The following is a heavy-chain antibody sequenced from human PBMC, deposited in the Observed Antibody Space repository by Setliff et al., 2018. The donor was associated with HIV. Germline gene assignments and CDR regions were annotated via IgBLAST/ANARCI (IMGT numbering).Heavy chain of an antibody. CDR2: IYYSGST. CDR1: GGSISSHY. V-gene: IGHV4-59*11. CDR3: ARDSSSWRGDAFDI. D-gene: IGHD6-13*01. Sequence: KTSETLSLTCTVSGGSISSHYWSWIRQPPGKGLEWIGSIYYSGSTNYNPSLKSRVTISVDTSKNQFSLKLSSVTAAATAVYYCARDSSSWRGDAFDIWGQGTMVTVSS. J-gene: IGHJ3*02.